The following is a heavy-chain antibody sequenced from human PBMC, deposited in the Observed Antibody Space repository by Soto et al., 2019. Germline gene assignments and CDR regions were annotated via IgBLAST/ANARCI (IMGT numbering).Heavy chain of an antibody. CDR2: ISSSSDYM. V-gene: IGHV3-21*01. Sequence: GGSLRLSCAASGFTFSSYNMNWVRQAPGKGLEWVSSISSSSDYMYYADSVKGRFTISRDNAKNSLYLQMNSLRAEDTAVYYCARSLGYCSGGNCYYFDCWGQGTLDTVSS. CDR3: ARSLGYCSGGNCYYFDC. D-gene: IGHD2-15*01. J-gene: IGHJ4*02. CDR1: GFTFSSYN.